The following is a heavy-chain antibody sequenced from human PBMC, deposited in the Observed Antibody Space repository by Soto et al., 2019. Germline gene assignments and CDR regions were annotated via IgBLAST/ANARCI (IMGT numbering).Heavy chain of an antibody. Sequence: PSETLSLTCTVSGGSVSSGSYYWSWIRQPPGKGLEWIGYIYYSGSTNYNPSLKSRVTISVDTSKNQFSLKLSSVTAADTAVYYCARDNYDFWSGLPFDPWGQGTLVTVSS. J-gene: IGHJ5*02. CDR1: GGSVSSGSYY. CDR2: IYYSGST. CDR3: ARDNYDFWSGLPFDP. D-gene: IGHD3-3*01. V-gene: IGHV4-61*01.